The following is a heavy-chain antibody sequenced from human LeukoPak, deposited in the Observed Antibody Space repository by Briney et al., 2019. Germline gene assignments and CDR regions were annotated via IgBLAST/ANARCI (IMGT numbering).Heavy chain of an antibody. J-gene: IGHJ4*02. CDR3: AKAIWFGELFSAIDY. D-gene: IGHD3-10*01. Sequence: QPGGSLRLSCAASGFTFSNYGMHWVRQAPGKGLEWVAVIWYDGSNKYYADSVKGRFTISRDNSKNTLYLQMNSLRAEDTAVYYCAKAIWFGELFSAIDYWGQGTLVTVSS. CDR1: GFTFSNYG. V-gene: IGHV3-30*02. CDR2: IWYDGSNK.